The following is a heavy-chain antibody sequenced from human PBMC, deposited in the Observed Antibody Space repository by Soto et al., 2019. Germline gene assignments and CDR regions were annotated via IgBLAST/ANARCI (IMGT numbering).Heavy chain of an antibody. CDR1: GYTFTSYD. J-gene: IGHJ6*02. V-gene: IGHV1-8*01. CDR2: MNPNSGNT. CDR3: ARLLSITIFRVVPDV. Sequence: ASVKVSCKASGYTFTSYDINWVRQATGQGLEWMGWMNPNSGNTGYAQKFQGRVTMTRNTSISTAYMELSSLRSEDTAVYYYARLLSITIFRVVPDVWGPGPTVTVSS. D-gene: IGHD3-3*01.